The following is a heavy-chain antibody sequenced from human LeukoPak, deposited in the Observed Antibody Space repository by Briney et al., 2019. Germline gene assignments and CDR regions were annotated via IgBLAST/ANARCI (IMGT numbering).Heavy chain of an antibody. J-gene: IGHJ4*02. V-gene: IGHV4-39*07. CDR2: IYYSGNT. Sequence: SETLSLTCTVSGGSINSSSYYWGWIRQPPGKGLEWIGSIYYSGNTYYNPSLKSRVTISVDKSKSQFSLKLNSVTAADTAVYYCARVVGGGYSYGRIDYWGQGTLVTVSS. CDR3: ARVVGGGYSYGRIDY. CDR1: GGSINSSSYY. D-gene: IGHD5-18*01.